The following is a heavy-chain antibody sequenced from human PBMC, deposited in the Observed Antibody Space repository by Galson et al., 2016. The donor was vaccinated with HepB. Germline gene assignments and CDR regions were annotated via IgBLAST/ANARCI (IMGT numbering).Heavy chain of an antibody. CDR2: FYSSGKT. V-gene: IGHV3-53*01. CDR1: GFTVSSNN. Sequence: SLRLSCAASGFTVSSNNMDWVRQAPGTGLEWVSGFYSSGKTAHADSVEGRFTVSRDTSKNMLYLQMNSLRAEDTAIYYCVREVYGGALDYWGQGTLVSVSS. J-gene: IGHJ4*02. D-gene: IGHD4-23*01. CDR3: VREVYGGALDY.